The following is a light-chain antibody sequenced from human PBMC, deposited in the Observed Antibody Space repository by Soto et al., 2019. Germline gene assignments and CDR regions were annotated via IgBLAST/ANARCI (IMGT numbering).Light chain of an antibody. CDR3: QSYDNCLSVYV. J-gene: IGLJ1*01. Sequence: QSVLTQPPSVSGAPGQRVTISCTGSSSNIGAHYDVHWYQQLPGTAPKLLIYCNSNRPSGVPDRFSGSKSGTSASLAITGLQAEDEADYYCQSYDNCLSVYVFGTGTKVTVL. CDR2: CNS. CDR1: SSNIGAHYD. V-gene: IGLV1-40*01.